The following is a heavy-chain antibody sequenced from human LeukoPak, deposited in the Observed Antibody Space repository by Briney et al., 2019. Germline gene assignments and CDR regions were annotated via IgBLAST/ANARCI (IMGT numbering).Heavy chain of an antibody. CDR1: GYSFTSYW. J-gene: IGHJ4*02. D-gene: IGHD3-10*01. V-gene: IGHV5-51*01. CDR3: VRSYYYGSGSYPVDY. Sequence: GESLKISFKGSGYSFTSYWIGWVRQMPGKGLEWMGIIYPGDSDTRYSPSFQGQVTISADKSISTAYLQWSSLKASDTAMYYCVRSYYYGSGSYPVDYWGQGTLVTVSS. CDR2: IYPGDSDT.